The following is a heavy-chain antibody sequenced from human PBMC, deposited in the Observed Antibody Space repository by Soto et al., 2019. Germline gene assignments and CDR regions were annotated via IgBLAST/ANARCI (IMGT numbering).Heavy chain of an antibody. CDR2: IIPIFGTA. Sequence: SVKVSCKASGGTFSSYAISWVRRAPGQGLEWMGGIIPIFGTANYAQKFQGRVTITADESTSTAYMELSSLRSEDTAVYYCARADGDSSSWYHYYGMDVWGQGTTVTVSS. CDR3: ARADGDSSSWYHYYGMDV. D-gene: IGHD6-13*01. J-gene: IGHJ6*02. V-gene: IGHV1-69*13. CDR1: GGTFSSYA.